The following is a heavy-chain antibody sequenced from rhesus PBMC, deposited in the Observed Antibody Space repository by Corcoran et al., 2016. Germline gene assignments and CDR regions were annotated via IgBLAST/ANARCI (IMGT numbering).Heavy chain of an antibody. CDR3: ARVSRDTVTTIFDY. Sequence: QVQLQESGPGLVKPSETLSLTCAVSGGSISSSNWGSWIRQPPGKGREWIGYISGSSGSTSYHPTIKSRVPISKGTSQNLFSLKPSSVTAADTAVYYCARVSRDTVTTIFDYWGQGVLVTVSS. D-gene: IGHD4-23*01. CDR2: ISGSSGST. J-gene: IGHJ4*01. V-gene: IGHV4S19*01. CDR1: GGSISSSNW.